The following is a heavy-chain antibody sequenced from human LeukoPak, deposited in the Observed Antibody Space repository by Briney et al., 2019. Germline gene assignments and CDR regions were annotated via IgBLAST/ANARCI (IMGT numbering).Heavy chain of an antibody. J-gene: IGHJ3*02. Sequence: GGSLRLSCAASGFTFSSYAMNWVRQAPGKGLEWVSGISDSGGSTYYADSVKGRFTISRDNSKNTLYLQMNSLRAEDTAVYYCAKNRYYDILTGHDAFDIWGQGTMVTVSS. CDR2: ISDSGGST. D-gene: IGHD3-9*01. V-gene: IGHV3-23*01. CDR1: GFTFSSYA. CDR3: AKNRYYDILTGHDAFDI.